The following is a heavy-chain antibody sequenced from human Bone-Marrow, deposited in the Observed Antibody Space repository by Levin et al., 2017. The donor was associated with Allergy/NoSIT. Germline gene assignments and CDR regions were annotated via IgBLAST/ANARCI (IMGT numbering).Heavy chain of an antibody. Sequence: SQTLSLTCTVSGGSISSYYWSWIRQPPGKGLEWIGYIYYSGSTNYNPSLKSRVTISVDTSKNQFSLKLSSVTAADTAVYYCARAALRYFDWLSNQYYYYYGMDVWGQGTTVTVSS. V-gene: IGHV4-59*01. CDR3: ARAALRYFDWLSNQYYYYYGMDV. CDR2: IYYSGST. CDR1: GGSISSYY. D-gene: IGHD3-9*01. J-gene: IGHJ6*02.